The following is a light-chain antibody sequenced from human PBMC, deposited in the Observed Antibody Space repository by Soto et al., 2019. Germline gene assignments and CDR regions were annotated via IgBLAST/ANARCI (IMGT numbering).Light chain of an antibody. Sequence: DIQMTQSPSSLSASVGDRVTITCRASQSISRNLNWYQHKPGKAPKLLIYAASSLQNGVPSRSSGSGSGTEFTLSISSLQPEDFGTYYCQQSYTTASITFGQGTLLQIK. CDR2: AAS. CDR1: QSISRN. V-gene: IGKV1-39*01. CDR3: QQSYTTASIT. J-gene: IGKJ5*01.